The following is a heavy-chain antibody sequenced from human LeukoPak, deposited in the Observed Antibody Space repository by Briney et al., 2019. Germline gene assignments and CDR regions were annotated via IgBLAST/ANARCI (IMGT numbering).Heavy chain of an antibody. CDR2: IKQDGSEK. Sequence: GGSLRLSCAASGFTFSSYAMSWVRQAPGKGLEWVANIKQDGSEKYYVDSVKGRFTISRDNAKNSLYLQMNSLRAEDTAVYYCARDWGDYDFWSGYYGYWGQGTLVTVSS. D-gene: IGHD3-3*01. J-gene: IGHJ4*02. CDR3: ARDWGDYDFWSGYYGY. V-gene: IGHV3-7*01. CDR1: GFTFSSYA.